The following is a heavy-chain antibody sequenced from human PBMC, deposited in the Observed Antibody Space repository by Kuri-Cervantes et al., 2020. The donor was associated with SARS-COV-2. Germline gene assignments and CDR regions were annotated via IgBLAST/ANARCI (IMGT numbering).Heavy chain of an antibody. J-gene: IGHJ4*02. V-gene: IGHV3-23*01. CDR1: GFTFSSYA. CDR2: ISGSGGST. Sequence: ETLSLTCAASGFTFSSYAMSWVRQAPGKGLEWVSAISGSGGSTYYADSVKGRFTISRDNAKNSLYLQMNSLRAEDTAVYYCARALHTAMVKKLDYWGQGTLVTVSS. CDR3: ARALHTAMVKKLDY. D-gene: IGHD5-18*01.